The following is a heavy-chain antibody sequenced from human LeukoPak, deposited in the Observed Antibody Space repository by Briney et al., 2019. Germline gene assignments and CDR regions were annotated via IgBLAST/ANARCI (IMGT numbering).Heavy chain of an antibody. J-gene: IGHJ4*02. CDR1: GFTFSSYG. CDR2: ISGSGGST. CDR3: AMKPGFYGSGSYFVR. D-gene: IGHD3-10*01. V-gene: IGHV3-23*01. Sequence: GGSLRLSCAASGFTFSSYGMSWVRQVPGKGLEWVSAISGSGGSTDHADSVKGRFTISRDNSKNTLYLQMNNLRAEDTAVYYCAMKPGFYGSGSYFVRWGQGTLVTVSS.